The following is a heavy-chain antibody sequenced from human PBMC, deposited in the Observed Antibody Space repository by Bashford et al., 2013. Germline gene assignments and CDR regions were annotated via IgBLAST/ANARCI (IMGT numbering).Heavy chain of an antibody. CDR1: DGSLSSDTYY. Sequence: SETLSLTCAVSDGSLSSDTYYWSWIRQPPGKGLEWIGYLFYPGGTRYHPSLESRVSISADTSKNQFSLNLISVTAADTAVYYCARMYNHYDSSGYYYAFDIWGQGTMVTVSS. V-gene: IGHV4-61*01. CDR3: ARMYNHYDSSGYYYAFDI. D-gene: IGHD3-22*01. CDR2: LFYPGGT. J-gene: IGHJ3*02.